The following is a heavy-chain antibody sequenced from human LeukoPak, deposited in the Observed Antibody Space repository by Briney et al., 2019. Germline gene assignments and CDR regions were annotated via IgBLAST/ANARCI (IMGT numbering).Heavy chain of an antibody. V-gene: IGHV3-23*01. J-gene: IGHJ4*02. Sequence: GGSLRLSCAASGFTFRSYAMTWVRQAPGKGLDWVSTISDSGGSTYYADSVKGRFTISRDNYKNTLYLQMNSLRAEDTAVYYCAKSITIFAVVTGFDYWGQGTLVTVSS. CDR3: AKSITIFAVVTGFDY. CDR1: GFTFRSYA. CDR2: ISDSGGST. D-gene: IGHD3-3*01.